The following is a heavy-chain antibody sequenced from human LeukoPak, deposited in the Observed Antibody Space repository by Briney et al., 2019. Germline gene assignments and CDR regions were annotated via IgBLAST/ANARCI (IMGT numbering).Heavy chain of an antibody. CDR1: GGSISSYY. J-gene: IGHJ3*02. D-gene: IGHD6-6*01. CDR2: IYTSGST. Sequence: SETLSLTCTVSGGSISSYYWLWIRQPAGKGLEWIGRIYTSGSTNYNPSLKSRVTMSVDTSKNQFSLKLSSVTAADTAVYYCAREGAARDAFDIWGQGTMVTVSS. V-gene: IGHV4-4*07. CDR3: AREGAARDAFDI.